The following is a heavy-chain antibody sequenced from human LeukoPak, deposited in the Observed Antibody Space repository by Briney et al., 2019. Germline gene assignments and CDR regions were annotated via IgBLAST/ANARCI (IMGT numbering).Heavy chain of an antibody. V-gene: IGHV4-34*01. Sequence: SETLSLTCTVYGGSFSDYYWGWIRQPPGKGLEWIGEIHPSGSTNYNPSLKSRVTISVDTSKNQFSLKLSSVTAADTAVYYCARQTHSSSQPFDYWGQGTLVTVSS. J-gene: IGHJ4*02. CDR1: GGSFSDYY. CDR2: IHPSGST. CDR3: ARQTHSSSQPFDY. D-gene: IGHD6-6*01.